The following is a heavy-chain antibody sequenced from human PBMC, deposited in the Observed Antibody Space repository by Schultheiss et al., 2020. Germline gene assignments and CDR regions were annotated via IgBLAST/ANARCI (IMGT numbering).Heavy chain of an antibody. D-gene: IGHD3-3*01. V-gene: IGHV3-21*01. CDR1: GFTFSSYS. CDR2: ISSSSSYI. Sequence: GGSLRLSCAASGFTFSSYSMNWVRQAPGKGLEWVSSISSSSSYIYYADSVKGRFTISRDNAKNSLYLQMNSLRAEDTAVYYCAKGALSGYNRYWGQGTLVTVSS. J-gene: IGHJ4*02. CDR3: AKGALSGYNRY.